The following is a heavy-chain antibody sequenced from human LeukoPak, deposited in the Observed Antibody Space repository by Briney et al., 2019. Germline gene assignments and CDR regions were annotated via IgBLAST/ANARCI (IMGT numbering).Heavy chain of an antibody. CDR1: GGSFSGHY. V-gene: IGHV4-34*01. J-gene: IGHJ4*02. CDR2: INHSGST. D-gene: IGHD3-22*01. Sequence: PSETLSLTCAVYGGSFSGHYWSWIRQPPGKGLEWIGEINHSGSTNYNPSLKSRVTISVDTSKNQFSLNLNSVTAADTAVYYCARGSQYYYESTGYYSHDYWGQGTLVTVSS. CDR3: ARGSQYYYESTGYYSHDY.